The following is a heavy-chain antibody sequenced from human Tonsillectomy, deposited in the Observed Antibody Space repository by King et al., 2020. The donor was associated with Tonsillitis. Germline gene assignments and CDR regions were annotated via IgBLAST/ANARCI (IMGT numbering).Heavy chain of an antibody. Sequence: VQLVESGGVVVQPGGSLRLSCAASGFTFDDYTMHWVRHAPGKGLEWVSLITWDGGSTFYADSVKGRFTISRDNSKNSLSLQMNSLRPEDTALYYCATERLQYFDYWGQGTLVTVSS. CDR2: ITWDGGST. CDR3: ATERLQYFDY. J-gene: IGHJ4*02. V-gene: IGHV3-43*01. CDR1: GFTFDDYT. D-gene: IGHD4-11*01.